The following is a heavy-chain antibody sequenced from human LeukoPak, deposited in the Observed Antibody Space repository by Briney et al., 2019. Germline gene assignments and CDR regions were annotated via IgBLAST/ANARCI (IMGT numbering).Heavy chain of an antibody. V-gene: IGHV4-59*12. CDR2: IYYSGST. CDR3: AREAAAQYYFDY. CDR1: GGSISSYY. D-gene: IGHD6-13*01. J-gene: IGHJ4*02. Sequence: SETLSHTCTVSGGSISSYYWSWIRQPPGKGLEWIGYIYYSGSTNYNPSLKSRVTISVDTSKNQFSLKLSSVTAADTAVYYCAREAAAQYYFDYWGQGTLVTVSS.